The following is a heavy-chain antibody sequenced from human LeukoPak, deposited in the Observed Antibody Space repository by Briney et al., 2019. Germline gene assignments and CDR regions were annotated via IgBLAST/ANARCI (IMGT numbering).Heavy chain of an antibody. J-gene: IGHJ4*02. V-gene: IGHV1-69*13. Sequence: SVKVSCKASGYTFTSYGISWVRQAPGQGLEWMGGIIPIFGTANYAQKFQGRVTITADESTSTAYTELSSLRSEDTAVYYCARARYCSGGSCPNYFDYWGQGTLVTVSS. CDR3: ARARYCSGGSCPNYFDY. CDR1: GYTFTSYG. CDR2: IIPIFGTA. D-gene: IGHD2-15*01.